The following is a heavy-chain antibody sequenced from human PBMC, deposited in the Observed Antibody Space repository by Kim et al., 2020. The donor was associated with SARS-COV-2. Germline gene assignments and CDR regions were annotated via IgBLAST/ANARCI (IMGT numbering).Heavy chain of an antibody. Sequence: SETLSLTCTVSGGSISYSYWSWIRQPPGKGLEWIGYIYYSGSNKYNPSLKSRVTISVDTYKNQFSLKLSSVTAADTAVYYCARHAIGESLNWFDPWGQGTLVTVSS. V-gene: IGHV4-59*08. J-gene: IGHJ5*02. CDR2: IYYSGSN. CDR1: GGSISYSY. CDR3: ARHAIGESLNWFDP. D-gene: IGHD3-10*01.